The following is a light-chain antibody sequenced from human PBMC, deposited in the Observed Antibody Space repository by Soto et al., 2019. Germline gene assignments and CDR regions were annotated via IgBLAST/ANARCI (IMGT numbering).Light chain of an antibody. CDR1: TGAVTNGHY. CDR2: DTT. V-gene: IGLV7-46*01. J-gene: IGLJ1*01. Sequence: QALVNQEPSLTVSPGVAVTLTCCSSTGAVTNGHYPYWFQQKPGQAPRTLIYDTTNRHSWTPARFSGSLLGGKAALTLSGAQPEDEAEYYCLLSYNGPYVFGTGTKVTVL. CDR3: LLSYNGPYV.